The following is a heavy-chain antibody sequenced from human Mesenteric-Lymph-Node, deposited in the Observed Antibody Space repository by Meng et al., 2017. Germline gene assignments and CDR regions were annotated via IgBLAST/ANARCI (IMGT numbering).Heavy chain of an antibody. CDR1: GLPFTGHH. J-gene: IGHJ4*02. Sequence: QVQVEQSGAEVKKPGTSVKVSCKASGLPFTGHHMHWVRQVPGQGFEWMGRINSNTGGTNYAQKFKGRFTMTGGYMELSSLTSDDTAVYYCARVPYNYDNGGYYYRWGQGTLVTVSS. CDR3: ARVPYNYDNGGYYYR. CDR2: INSNTGGT. D-gene: IGHD3-22*01. V-gene: IGHV1-2*06.